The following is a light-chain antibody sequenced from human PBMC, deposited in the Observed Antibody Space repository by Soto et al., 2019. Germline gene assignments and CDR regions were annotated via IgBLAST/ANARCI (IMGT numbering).Light chain of an antibody. J-gene: IGLJ3*02. CDR3: QSSDNRLSVTQVG. CDR2: GNN. CDR1: NSNIGAGYD. V-gene: IGLV1-40*01. Sequence: QSVLTQPPSVSGAPGQRVTISCTGSNSNIGAGYDVHWYQQLPGRAPTLLVYGNNNRPSGVPDRFSGSKSDTSASLAITGLQAEDEADYYCQSSDNRLSVTQVGFGGGTKLTVL.